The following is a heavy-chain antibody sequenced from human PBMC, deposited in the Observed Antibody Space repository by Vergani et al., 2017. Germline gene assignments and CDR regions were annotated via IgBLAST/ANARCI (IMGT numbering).Heavy chain of an antibody. D-gene: IGHD3-3*01. CDR2: IYYSGST. CDR1: GGSISSYY. J-gene: IGHJ6*02. Sequence: QVQLQESGPGLVKPSETLSLTCTVSGGSISSYYWSWIRQPPGKGLEWIGYIYYSGSTNYNPSLKSRVTISVDTSKNQFSLKLSSVTAADTAVYYCARARLEWLLYRYYGGGMDVWGQGTTVTVSS. CDR3: ARARLEWLLYRYYGGGMDV. V-gene: IGHV4-59*12.